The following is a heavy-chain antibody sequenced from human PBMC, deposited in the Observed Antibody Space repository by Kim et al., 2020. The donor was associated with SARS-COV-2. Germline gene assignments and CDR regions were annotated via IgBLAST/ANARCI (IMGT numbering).Heavy chain of an antibody. D-gene: IGHD3-10*01. J-gene: IGHJ4*02. CDR1: GYTLTELS. CDR3: ATSRLLWFGEFSFLGY. Sequence: ASVKVSCKVSGYTLTELSMHWVRQAPGKGLEWMGGFDPEDGETIYAQKFQGRVTMTEDTSTDTAYMELSSLRSEDTAVYYCATSRLLWFGEFSFLGYWGQGTLVTVSS. CDR2: FDPEDGET. V-gene: IGHV1-24*01.